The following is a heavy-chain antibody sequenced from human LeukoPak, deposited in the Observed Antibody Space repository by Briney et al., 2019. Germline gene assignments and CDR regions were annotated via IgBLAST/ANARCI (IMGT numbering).Heavy chain of an antibody. CDR3: ARDLRYYDSSGGMDV. CDR2: INPNSGGT. Sequence: VASVKVSCKASGYTFTGYYMHWVRQAPGQGLEWMGWINPNSGGTNYAQKFQGRVTMTRDTSISTAYMELSRLRSDDTAVYYCARDLRYYDSSGGMDVWGQGTTVTVSS. CDR1: GYTFTGYY. D-gene: IGHD3-22*01. J-gene: IGHJ6*02. V-gene: IGHV1-2*02.